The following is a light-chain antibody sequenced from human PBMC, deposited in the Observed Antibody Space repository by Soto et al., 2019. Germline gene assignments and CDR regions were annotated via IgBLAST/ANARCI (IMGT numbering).Light chain of an antibody. CDR1: QSVSSSY. CDR2: GAS. CDR3: QQYGSSPWT. V-gene: IGKV3-20*01. Sequence: EIVLTQSPGTLSLSPGERATLSCRASQSVSSSYFAWYQQKPGQAPRRLIYGASSRATGIPDRFSGSGSGTGFTLTIRSLEAEDFAVYYCQQYGSSPWTFGQGTKVEIK. J-gene: IGKJ1*01.